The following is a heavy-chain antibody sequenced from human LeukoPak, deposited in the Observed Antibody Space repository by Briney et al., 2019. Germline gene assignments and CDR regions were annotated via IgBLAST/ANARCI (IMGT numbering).Heavy chain of an antibody. CDR1: GGSFSGYY. CDR2: INHSGST. Sequence: PSETLSLTCAVYGGSFSGYYWSWIRQPPGKGLEWIGDINHSGSTNYNPSLKSRVTISVDTSKNQFSLKLSSVTAADTAVYYCARGRKGYDTSGYYYDPPDNWGQGTLVTVSS. J-gene: IGHJ4*02. V-gene: IGHV4-34*01. D-gene: IGHD3-22*01. CDR3: ARGRKGYDTSGYYYDPPDN.